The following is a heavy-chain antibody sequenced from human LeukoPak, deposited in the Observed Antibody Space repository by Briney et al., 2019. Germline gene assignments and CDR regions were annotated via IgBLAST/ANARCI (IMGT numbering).Heavy chain of an antibody. Sequence: GGSLTLSCAASGFTFSTYTMNWVRQAPGKGLEWVSSISSRRSYIYYADSMKGGFTISRDNSKNTLYLQMNSLRAEDTAVYYCAAHACLTPFDYWGQGTLVTVSS. CDR2: ISSRRSYI. CDR3: AAHACLTPFDY. CDR1: GFTFSTYT. D-gene: IGHD5/OR15-5a*01. V-gene: IGHV3-21*04. J-gene: IGHJ4*02.